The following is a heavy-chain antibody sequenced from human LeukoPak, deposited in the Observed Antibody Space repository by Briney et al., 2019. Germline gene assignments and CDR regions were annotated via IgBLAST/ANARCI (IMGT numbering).Heavy chain of an antibody. V-gene: IGHV4-30-2*01. CDR1: GVSISSGGYY. J-gene: IGHJ4*02. D-gene: IGHD6-6*01. CDR3: ARSIEYQNFDY. CDR2: IYHSGST. Sequence: SETLSLTCTVSGVSISSGGYYWSWIRQPPGKGLEWIGYIYHSGSTYYNPSLKSRVTISVDRSKNQFSLKLSSVTAADTAVYYCARSIEYQNFDYWGQGTLVTVSS.